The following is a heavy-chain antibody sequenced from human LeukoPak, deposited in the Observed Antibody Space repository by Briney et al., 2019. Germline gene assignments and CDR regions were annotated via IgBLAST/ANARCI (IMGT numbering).Heavy chain of an antibody. CDR3: ATLGYCSSTSCPDDFDY. Sequence: ASVKVSCKVSGYTLTELSMHWVRQAPGKGLEWMGGFDPEDGETIYAQKFQGRVTMTEDTSTDTAYMELSNLRSEDTAVYYCATLGYCSSTSCPDDFDYWGQGTLVTVSS. J-gene: IGHJ4*02. V-gene: IGHV1-24*01. CDR2: FDPEDGET. CDR1: GYTLTELS. D-gene: IGHD2-2*01.